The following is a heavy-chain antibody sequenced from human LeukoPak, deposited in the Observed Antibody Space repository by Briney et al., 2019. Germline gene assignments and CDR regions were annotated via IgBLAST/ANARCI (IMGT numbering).Heavy chain of an antibody. V-gene: IGHV4-59*08. D-gene: IGHD5-24*01. CDR1: GGSISSYY. Sequence: SETLSLTCTVSGGSISSYYRSWIRQPPGKGLEWIGYIYYSGSTNYNPSLKSRVTISVDTSKNQFSLKLSSVTAADTAVYYCAGGEMATTYDYWGQGTLVTVSS. J-gene: IGHJ4*02. CDR2: IYYSGST. CDR3: AGGEMATTYDY.